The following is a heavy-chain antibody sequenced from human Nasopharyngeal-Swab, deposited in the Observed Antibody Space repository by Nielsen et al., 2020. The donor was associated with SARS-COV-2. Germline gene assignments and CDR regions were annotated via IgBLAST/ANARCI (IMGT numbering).Heavy chain of an antibody. V-gene: IGHV3-73*01. CDR3: TRCGGGCYSGRDY. J-gene: IGHJ4*02. CDR1: GGSFTTYY. CDR2: VRSKGNNYAT. D-gene: IGHD2-15*01. Sequence: ETLSLTCAVYGGSFTTYYWNWIRQASGKGLEWVGRVRSKGNNYATAYSASVKGRFIIFRDDPTNTAYLQMNSLKTEDTAMYYCTRCGGGCYSGRDYWGQGTLVTVSS.